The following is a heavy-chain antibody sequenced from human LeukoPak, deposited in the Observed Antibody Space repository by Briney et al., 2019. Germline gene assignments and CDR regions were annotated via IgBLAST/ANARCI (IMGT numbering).Heavy chain of an antibody. Sequence: ASVKVSCKASGYTFTSYDINWVRQATGQGLEWMGWMNPNSGNTGYAQKFQGRVTMTRNTSISTAYMELSSLRSEDTAVYYCAATAAAGTNYYYYGMDVWGQGTTVTVSS. J-gene: IGHJ6*02. D-gene: IGHD6-13*01. CDR3: AATAAAGTNYYYYGMDV. V-gene: IGHV1-8*01. CDR2: MNPNSGNT. CDR1: GYTFTSYD.